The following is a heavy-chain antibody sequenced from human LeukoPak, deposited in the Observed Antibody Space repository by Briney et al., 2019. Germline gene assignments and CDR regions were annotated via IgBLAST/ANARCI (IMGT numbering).Heavy chain of an antibody. Sequence: KPSETLSLTCSVSGASVSSGGFYWGWLRQSPGKGLEWIATIYYTGSTYYDPSLKSRVSISIDTSNNQFSLNVKSVSAADTAVYYCARHSGSGSLSRPFDPWGQGTLVTVTS. CDR3: ARHSGSGSLSRPFDP. V-gene: IGHV4-39*01. CDR2: IYYTGST. CDR1: GASVSSGGFY. J-gene: IGHJ5*02. D-gene: IGHD3-10*01.